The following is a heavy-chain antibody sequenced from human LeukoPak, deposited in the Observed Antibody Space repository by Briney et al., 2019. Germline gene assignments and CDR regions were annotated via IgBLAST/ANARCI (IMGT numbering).Heavy chain of an antibody. Sequence: SETLSLTCTVSGGSISSSSYYWGWIRQPPGKGLEWIGSIYYSGSTYYNPSLKSRVTISVDTSKNQFSLKLSSVTAADTAVYYCARHSSGWTFDYWGRGTLVTVSS. V-gene: IGHV4-39*01. CDR1: GGSISSSSYY. J-gene: IGHJ4*02. CDR3: ARHSSGWTFDY. D-gene: IGHD6-19*01. CDR2: IYYSGST.